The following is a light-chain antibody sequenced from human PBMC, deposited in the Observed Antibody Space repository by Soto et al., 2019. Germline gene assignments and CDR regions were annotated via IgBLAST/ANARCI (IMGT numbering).Light chain of an antibody. V-gene: IGKV1-33*01. CDR1: QAISNY. CDR3: QQYDNLPLT. Sequence: DIQMTQSPSSLSASVGDRVTITCQASQAISNYLNWYQQKPGKAPKLLIYDASNLETGVPSRFSGSGSGTDFTCTISSLQPEDIATYYCQQYDNLPLTFGGGTKVEIK. J-gene: IGKJ4*01. CDR2: DAS.